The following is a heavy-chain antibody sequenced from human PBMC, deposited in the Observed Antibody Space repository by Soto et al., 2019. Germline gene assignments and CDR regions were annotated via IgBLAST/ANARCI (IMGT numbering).Heavy chain of an antibody. D-gene: IGHD1-20*01. CDR1: GYIFVNYG. V-gene: IGHV1-69*06. CDR2: ISPISGTA. CDR3: ARASSPRITGTTRFDP. Sequence: SVKVSCKASGYIFVNYGIAWVRQAPRQGLEWMGWISPISGTANSAQKFQGRVTITADKSTSTAYMELSSLRSEDTAVYYCARASSPRITGTTRFDPWGQGTLVTVS. J-gene: IGHJ5*02.